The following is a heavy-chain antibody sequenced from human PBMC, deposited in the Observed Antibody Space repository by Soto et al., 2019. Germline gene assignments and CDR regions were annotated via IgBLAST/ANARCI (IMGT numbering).Heavy chain of an antibody. V-gene: IGHV1-24*01. D-gene: IGHD2-15*01. CDR3: ATGPVSDCSGGSCYILLDY. CDR1: GYTLTELS. J-gene: IGHJ4*02. Sequence: WASVKVSCKVSGYTLTELSMHWVRQAPGKGLEWMGGFDPEDGETIYAQKFQGRVTMTEDTSTDTAYMELSSLRSEDTAVYYCATGPVSDCSGGSCYILLDYWGQGTLVTVSS. CDR2: FDPEDGET.